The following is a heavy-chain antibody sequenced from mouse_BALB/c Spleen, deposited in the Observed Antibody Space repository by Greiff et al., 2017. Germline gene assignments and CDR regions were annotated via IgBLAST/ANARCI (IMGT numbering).Heavy chain of an antibody. J-gene: IGHJ3*01. CDR2: ISSGSSTI. V-gene: IGHV5-17*02. CDR3: ARPLLLRSGFAY. CDR1: GFTFSSFG. Sequence: EVQGVESGGGLVQPGGSRKLSCAASGFTFSSFGMHWVRQAPEKGLEWVAYISSGSSTIYYADTVKGRFTISRDNPKNTLFLQMTSLRSEDTAMYYCARPLLLRSGFAYWGQGTLVTVSA. D-gene: IGHD1-1*01.